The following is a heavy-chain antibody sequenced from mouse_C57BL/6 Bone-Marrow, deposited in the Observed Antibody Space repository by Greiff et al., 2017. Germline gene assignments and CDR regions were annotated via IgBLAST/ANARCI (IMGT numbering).Heavy chain of an antibody. D-gene: IGHD2-4*01. CDR1: GFNIKNTY. J-gene: IGHJ3*01. CDR2: IDPANGTT. V-gene: IGHV14-3*01. CDR3: VPIYYDPVFAY. Sequence: EVHLVESVAELVRPGASVKLSCTASGFNIKNTYMHWVKQRPDQGLEWIGRIDPANGTTKYAPKVQGQATITAKTSSNTAYLQLISLTSEDTAIYYGVPIYYDPVFAYWGQGTLVTVSA.